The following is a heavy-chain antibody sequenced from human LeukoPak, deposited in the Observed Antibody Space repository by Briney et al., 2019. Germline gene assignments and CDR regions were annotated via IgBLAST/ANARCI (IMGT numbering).Heavy chain of an antibody. V-gene: IGHV1-18*01. CDR1: GYTFTSYG. Sequence: ASVKVSCKASGYTFTSYGISWVRQAPGQGLEWMGWISAYNGNTDYPQKLQGRVTMTTDTSTSTAYMELRSLRSDDTAVYYCARDRYYYDTSGDFHIDYWGQGTLVTVSA. CDR2: ISAYNGNT. D-gene: IGHD3-22*01. J-gene: IGHJ4*02. CDR3: ARDRYYYDTSGDFHIDY.